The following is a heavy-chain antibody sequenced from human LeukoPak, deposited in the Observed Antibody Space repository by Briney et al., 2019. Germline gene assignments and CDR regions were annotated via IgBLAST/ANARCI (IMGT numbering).Heavy chain of an antibody. CDR3: AKIVPGYSYAY. V-gene: IGHV3-30*18. J-gene: IGHJ4*02. D-gene: IGHD5-18*01. CDR1: GFTFDDYA. Sequence: PGGSLRLSCAASGFTFDDYAMHWVRQAPGKGLEWVAVISYDGSNKYYADSVKGRFTISRDNSKNTLYLQMNSLRAEDTAVYYCAKIVPGYSYAYWGQGTLVTVSS. CDR2: ISYDGSNK.